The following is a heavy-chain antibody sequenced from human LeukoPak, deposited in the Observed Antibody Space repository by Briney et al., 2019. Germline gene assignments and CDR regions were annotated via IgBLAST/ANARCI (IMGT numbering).Heavy chain of an antibody. J-gene: IGHJ4*02. CDR2: ITGSGGTT. Sequence: GGSLRLSCAASGFTFSSYAMNWVRQAPGKGLEWVSVITGSGGTTYYADSVKGRFTISRDNSKNTLYLQMNNLRAEDTAVYYCAKNSGYDFWSGYRHFDYWGQGTLVTVSS. D-gene: IGHD3-3*01. V-gene: IGHV3-23*01. CDR1: GFTFSSYA. CDR3: AKNSGYDFWSGYRHFDY.